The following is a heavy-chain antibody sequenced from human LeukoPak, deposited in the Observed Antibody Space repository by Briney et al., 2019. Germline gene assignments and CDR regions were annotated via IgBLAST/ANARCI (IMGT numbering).Heavy chain of an antibody. CDR2: IITIFGTA. J-gene: IGHJ4*02. CDR3: ARSRIVVVPGAKSGGHFDY. CDR1: GGTFSSYA. D-gene: IGHD2-2*01. V-gene: IGHV1-69*05. Sequence: SAKVSCKASGGTFSSYAISWVRQAPGQGLEWMGGIITIFGTANYAQKFQGRVTITTDESTITAYMELSSLRSEDTAVYYCARSRIVVVPGAKSGGHFDYWGQGTLVTVSS.